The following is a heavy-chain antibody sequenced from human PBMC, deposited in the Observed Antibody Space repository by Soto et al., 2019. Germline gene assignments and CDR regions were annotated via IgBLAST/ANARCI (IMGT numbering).Heavy chain of an antibody. CDR3: ATDYFGSGSYSKFDY. CDR1: GYTLTELS. D-gene: IGHD3-10*01. CDR2: FDPEDGET. Sequence: EASVKVSCKVSGYTLTELSMHWVRQAPGKGLEWMGGFDPEDGETIYAQKFQGRVTMTEDTSTDTAYMELSSLRSEDTAVYYCATDYFGSGSYSKFDYWGREPWSPSP. J-gene: IGHJ4*02. V-gene: IGHV1-24*01.